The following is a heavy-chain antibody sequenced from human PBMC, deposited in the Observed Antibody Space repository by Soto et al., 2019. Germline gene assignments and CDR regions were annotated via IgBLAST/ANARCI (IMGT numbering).Heavy chain of an antibody. CDR2: INPNSGGT. V-gene: IGHV1-2*04. D-gene: IGHD6-19*01. CDR3: ARDLSRPSIAVAGTDAFDI. CDR1: GYTCTVYY. J-gene: IGHJ3*02. Sequence: ASVKVSCKASGYTCTVYYMHWVLQSRLQGLEWMGWINPNSGGTNYAQKFQGWVTMTRDTSISTAYMELSRLRSDDTAVYYCARDLSRPSIAVAGTDAFDIWGQGTMVTVSS.